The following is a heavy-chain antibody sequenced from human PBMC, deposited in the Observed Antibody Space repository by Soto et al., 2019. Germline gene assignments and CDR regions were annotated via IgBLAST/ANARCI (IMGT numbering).Heavy chain of an antibody. CDR1: GGSISTSNW. CDR3: ARARATIAAAAIFDC. Sequence: QVQLQESGPGLVKPSGTLSLTCAVSGGSISTSNWWSWVRQPPGKGLEWIGEVYRTGSTTYNPSPESRLTISVDKSKNQFSLKLTSVAAADTAVYYCARARATIAAAAIFDCWGQGTLVTVSS. V-gene: IGHV4-4*02. CDR2: VYRTGST. J-gene: IGHJ4*02. D-gene: IGHD6-13*01.